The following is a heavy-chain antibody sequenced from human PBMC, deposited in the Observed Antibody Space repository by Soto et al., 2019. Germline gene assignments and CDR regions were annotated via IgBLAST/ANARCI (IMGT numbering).Heavy chain of an antibody. V-gene: IGHV3-23*01. CDR2: ISVRGGST. D-gene: IGHD5-18*01. CDR3: AKSLPSGLRHTAMIPYFDF. J-gene: IGHJ4*02. Sequence: EVQLLESGGDLVQPGGSLRLSCAASGFTFSNNAMAWVRQAPGRGLEWVSAISVRGGSTYYADSVKGRFTVSRDNSKSTPNLQMDSLRDEDTAVYYCAKSLPSGLRHTAMIPYFDFWGQGTLVTVSS. CDR1: GFTFSNNA.